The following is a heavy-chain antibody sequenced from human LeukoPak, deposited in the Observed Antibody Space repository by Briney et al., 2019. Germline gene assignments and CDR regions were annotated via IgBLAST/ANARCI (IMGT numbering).Heavy chain of an antibody. J-gene: IGHJ4*02. CDR2: INHSGST. CDR1: GGSFSGYY. D-gene: IGHD3-16*01. CDR3: ARAPGGLDY. V-gene: IGHV4-34*01. Sequence: SETLSLTCAVYGGSFSGYYWSWIRQPPGKGLEWIGEINHSGSTNYNPSLKSRVTISLDTSKNQFSLKLNSVTAADTAVYYCARAPGGLDYWGQGTLVTVSS.